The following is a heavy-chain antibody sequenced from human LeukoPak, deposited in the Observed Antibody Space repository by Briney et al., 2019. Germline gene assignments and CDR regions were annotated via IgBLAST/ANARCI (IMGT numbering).Heavy chain of an antibody. CDR1: GFTFSSYG. V-gene: IGHV3-30*02. J-gene: IGHJ4*01. D-gene: IGHD1-26*01. CDR3: AKGKDSGSYYFDY. CDR2: IRYDGSNK. Sequence: GGSLRLSCAASGFTFSSYGMHWVRQAPGKGLEWVAFIRYDGSNKYYADSVKGRFTISRDNSKNTLYLQMNSLRAEDTAVYYCAKGKDSGSYYFDYWGQEPWSPSPQ.